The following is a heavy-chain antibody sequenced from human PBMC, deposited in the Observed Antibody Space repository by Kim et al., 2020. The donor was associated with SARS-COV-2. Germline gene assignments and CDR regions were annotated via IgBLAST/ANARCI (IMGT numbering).Heavy chain of an antibody. V-gene: IGHV3-21*01. J-gene: IGHJ4*02. CDR3: ARGSAAAGTLFGY. D-gene: IGHD6-13*01. Sequence: YATPGKGRFTISRDNAKNYLDLQVNSLGAADTAVYYCARGSAAAGTLFGYWGQGTLVTVSS.